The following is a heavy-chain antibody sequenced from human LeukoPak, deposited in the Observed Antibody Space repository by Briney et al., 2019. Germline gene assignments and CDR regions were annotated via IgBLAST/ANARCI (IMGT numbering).Heavy chain of an antibody. CDR2: ISGGST. CDR3: KKDPGTTIVAFDI. Sequence: GGSLRLSCAASGFTFSSYGIHWVRQAPGKGLEWVSSISGGSTYYADSRKGRFTISRDNSKNTLHLQMNSLRAEDTAVYYCKKDPGTTIVAFDIWGQGTMVTVSS. CDR1: GFTFSSYG. V-gene: IGHV3-38-3*01. J-gene: IGHJ3*02. D-gene: IGHD3-22*01.